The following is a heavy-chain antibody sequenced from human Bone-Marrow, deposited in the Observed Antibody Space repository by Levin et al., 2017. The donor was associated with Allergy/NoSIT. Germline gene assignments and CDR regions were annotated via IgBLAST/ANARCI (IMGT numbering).Heavy chain of an antibody. CDR1: GYSFVNYQ. D-gene: IGHD3-10*01. J-gene: IGHJ6*02. CDR3: ARAGGSGPIGHYYGLDV. V-gene: IGHV1-8*01. CDR2: MNPKSGTT. Sequence: GESLKISCQASGYSFVNYQINWVRQVSGQGPEWLGWMNPKSGTTRFAQNLQGKVAMTRNISINTAYLELTSLRFDDTALYYCARAGGSGPIGHYYGLDVWGQGTAVAVS.